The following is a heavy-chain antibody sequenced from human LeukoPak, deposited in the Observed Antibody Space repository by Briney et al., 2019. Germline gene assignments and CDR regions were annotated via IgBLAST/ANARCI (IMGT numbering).Heavy chain of an antibody. CDR2: INHSGST. D-gene: IGHD2-2*01. J-gene: IGHJ3*02. V-gene: IGHV4-34*01. CDR3: ARHFLDCSSTSCYEAAAFDI. Sequence: SETLSLTCAVYGGSFSGYYWSWIRQPPGKGLEWIGEINHSGSTYYNPSLKSRVTISVDTSKNQFSLKLSSVTAADTAVYYCARHFLDCSSTSCYEAAAFDIWGRGTMVTVSS. CDR1: GGSFSGYY.